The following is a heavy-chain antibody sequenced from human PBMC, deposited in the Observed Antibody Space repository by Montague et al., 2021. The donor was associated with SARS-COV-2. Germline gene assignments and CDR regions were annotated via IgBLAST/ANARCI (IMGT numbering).Heavy chain of an antibody. J-gene: IGHJ4*02. CDR3: VRGPAPSGSGTFYDY. D-gene: IGHD1-26*01. CDR2: VYYSRSS. CDR1: GDSVSHDF. V-gene: IGHV4-59*02. Sequence: SETLSLTCTVSGDSVSHDFWTWTRQPPGKGLEWIGYVYYSRSSSYNPSLRGRVSIAVDTSKNQFSLRLSTVTAADTAIYYCVRGPAPSGSGTFYDYWGQGTRVAGSS.